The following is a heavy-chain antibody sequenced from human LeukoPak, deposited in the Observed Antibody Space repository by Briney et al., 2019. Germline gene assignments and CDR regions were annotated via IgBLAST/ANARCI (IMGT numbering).Heavy chain of an antibody. CDR1: GDRVSSNSAA. CDR2: TYYRSKWYN. V-gene: IGHV6-1*01. Sequence: SQTLSLTCTISGDRVSSNSAAWHWIRQSPSRGLEWLGRTYYRSKWYNDYAGSVKSRITFNPDTSKNQFSLQLKSVTPEDTAVYYCARDLSGFVDYWGQGTLVTVSS. D-gene: IGHD5-12*01. CDR3: ARDLSGFVDY. J-gene: IGHJ4*02.